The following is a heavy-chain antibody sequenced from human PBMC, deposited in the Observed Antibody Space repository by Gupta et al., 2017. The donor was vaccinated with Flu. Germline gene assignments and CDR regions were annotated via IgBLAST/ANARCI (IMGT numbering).Heavy chain of an antibody. V-gene: IGHV3-21*01. CDR3: VRQFAVGRKMDG. Sequence: FSSYYTICVRQAAGEGLVWVASSSSSSSYIYYADSVRGRFTISRDNAENSLYLQMNSLRAADTAVYYCVRQFAVGRKMDGWGQGTTVIVSS. J-gene: IGHJ6*02. D-gene: IGHD2-15*01. CDR1: FSSYY. CDR2: SSSSSSYI.